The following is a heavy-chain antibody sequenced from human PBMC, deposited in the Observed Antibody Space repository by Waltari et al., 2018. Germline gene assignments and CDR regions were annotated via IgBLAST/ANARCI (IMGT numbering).Heavy chain of an antibody. D-gene: IGHD3-10*01. Sequence: MQWVRQAPGKGLDWVAVIAYDGKNKFYVDAVKGRFSISRDDSKTTVYLQMNDLRPEDTATYYCAKDGRAWFGSGISHFESWGQGTLVTVSS. CDR2: IAYDGKNK. J-gene: IGHJ4*02. CDR3: AKDGRAWFGSGISHFES. V-gene: IGHV3-30*18.